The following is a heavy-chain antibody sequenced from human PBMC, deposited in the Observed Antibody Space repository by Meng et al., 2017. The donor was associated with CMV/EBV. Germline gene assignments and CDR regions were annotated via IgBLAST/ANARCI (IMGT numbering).Heavy chain of an antibody. CDR1: GFTFSSYW. CDR2: IKQDGSEK. Sequence: GESLKISCAASGFTFSSYWMSWVRQAPGKGPEWVANIKQDGSEKYYVDSVKGRFTISRDNAKNSLYLQMNSLRAEDTAVYYCARDPDGSSLYYYYYYGMDVWGQGTTVTVSS. D-gene: IGHD3-10*01. J-gene: IGHJ6*02. CDR3: ARDPDGSSLYYYYYYGMDV. V-gene: IGHV3-7*01.